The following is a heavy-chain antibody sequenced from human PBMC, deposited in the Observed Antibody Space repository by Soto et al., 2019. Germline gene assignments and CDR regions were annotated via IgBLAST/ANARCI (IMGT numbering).Heavy chain of an antibody. CDR1: GFTFSSYA. Sequence: PGGSLRLSCAASGFTFSSYATSWVRQAPGKGLEWISSISDNGGNTYYADSMKGRLTISRDKSKNTLYLQMNSLRAEDTAVYYCAKAGTKSHERNYFDHWGQGTPVTASS. J-gene: IGHJ4*02. CDR2: ISDNGGNT. D-gene: IGHD2-8*01. V-gene: IGHV3-23*01. CDR3: AKAGTKSHERNYFDH.